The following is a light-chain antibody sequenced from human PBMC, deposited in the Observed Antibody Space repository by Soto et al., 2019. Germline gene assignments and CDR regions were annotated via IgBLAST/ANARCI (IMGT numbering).Light chain of an antibody. CDR1: QSMYNN. CDR2: FAS. J-gene: IGKJ4*01. V-gene: IGKV3-15*01. CDR3: QQYNNWPLT. Sequence: EIVMTQSPATLSVSPGERATLSCRASQSMYNNLAWYQQKPGQAPRLLIYFASTRATGIPARFSGSGSGTEFTLTISSLQSEDLAVYCCQQYNNWPLTFGGGTKVEI.